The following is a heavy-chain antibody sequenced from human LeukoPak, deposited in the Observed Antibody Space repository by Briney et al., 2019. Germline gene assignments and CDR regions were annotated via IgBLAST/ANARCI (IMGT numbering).Heavy chain of an antibody. CDR2: IYYSGST. CDR1: GGSISSYC. J-gene: IGHJ4*02. D-gene: IGHD6-13*01. CDR3: ARVRRQQYFDY. V-gene: IGHV4-59*01. Sequence: PSETLSLTCTVSGGSISSYCWSWIRQPPGKGLEWIGYIYYSGSTNYNPSLKSRVTISVDTSKNQFSLMLSSVTAADTAVHYCARVRRQQYFDYWGQGTLVTVSS.